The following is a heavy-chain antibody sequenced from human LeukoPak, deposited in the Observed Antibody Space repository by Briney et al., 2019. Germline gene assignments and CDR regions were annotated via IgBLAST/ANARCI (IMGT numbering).Heavy chain of an antibody. CDR3: ARDKASEYFQH. CDR1: GGSISSYY. J-gene: IGHJ1*01. Sequence: PSETLSLTCTVSGGSISSYYWTWIRQPAGKGLEWIGRIYTSGSTNYNPSLKSRVTMSLDTSKNQFSLNLSSVTAADPAVYYWARDKASEYFQHWGQGTLVTVSS. V-gene: IGHV4-4*07. CDR2: IYTSGST.